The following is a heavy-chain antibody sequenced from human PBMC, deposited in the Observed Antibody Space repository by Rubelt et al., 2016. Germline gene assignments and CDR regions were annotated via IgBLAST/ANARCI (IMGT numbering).Heavy chain of an antibody. V-gene: IGHV3-NL1*01. J-gene: IGHJ4*02. CDR2: LYSGSST. D-gene: IGHD2/OR15-2a*01. Sequence: GGGVVQPGRSLRLSCAASGFTFRTYGMHWVRQAPGKGLEWVSVLYSGSSTYYADSVKGRFTISRDKSKNTLYLQMNSLRAEDTAVYYCAKETEMIVLSPSLVYWGQGTLVTVSS. CDR1: GFTFRTYG. CDR3: AKETEMIVLSPSLVY.